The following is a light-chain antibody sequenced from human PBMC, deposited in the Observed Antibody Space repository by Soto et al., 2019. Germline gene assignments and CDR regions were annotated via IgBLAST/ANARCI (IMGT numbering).Light chain of an antibody. V-gene: IGKV1-39*01. CDR2: AAS. J-gene: IGKJ1*01. CDR3: QQSYSTPVT. Sequence: DIHMTQSPSSLSASVGDRVTITCRASQSISSYLNWYQQKPGKAPKLLIYAASSLQSGVPSRFSGSGSGTDFTLTISSLQPEDFATYYCQQSYSTPVTFGQGTKV. CDR1: QSISSY.